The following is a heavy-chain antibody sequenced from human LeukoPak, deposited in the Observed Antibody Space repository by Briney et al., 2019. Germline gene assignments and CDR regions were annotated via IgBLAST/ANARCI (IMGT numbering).Heavy chain of an antibody. J-gene: IGHJ4*02. V-gene: IGHV3-21*01. Sequence: GGSLRLSCAASGFTFSSYSMNWVRQAPGKGLEWVSCISSSSSYIYYADSVKGRFTISRDNAKNSLYLQMNSLRAEDTAIYYCARELFFYLGGSGKYDAWGQGTLVTVSS. CDR1: GFTFSSYS. D-gene: IGHD2-15*01. CDR2: ISSSSSYI. CDR3: ARELFFYLGGSGKYDA.